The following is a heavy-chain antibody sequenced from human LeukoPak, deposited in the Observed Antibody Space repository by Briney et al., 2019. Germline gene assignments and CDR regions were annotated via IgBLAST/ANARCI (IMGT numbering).Heavy chain of an antibody. J-gene: IGHJ4*02. CDR2: INTDGSST. CDR3: ARGGFGWLLTLTGFDY. Sequence: GGSLRLSCAASGFTFSSYWMHWVRQAPGKGLVWVSRINTDGSSTSYADSVKGRFTISRDNAKNTLYLRMNSLRAEDTAVYYCARGGFGWLLTLTGFDYWGQGTLVTVSS. CDR1: GFTFSSYW. D-gene: IGHD3-9*01. V-gene: IGHV3-74*01.